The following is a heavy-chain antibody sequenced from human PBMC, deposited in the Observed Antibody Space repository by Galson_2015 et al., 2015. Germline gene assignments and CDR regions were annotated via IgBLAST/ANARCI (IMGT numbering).Heavy chain of an antibody. CDR1: GFTFDDYA. CDR2: ISWNSDAI. J-gene: IGHJ5*02. CDR3: AKGGGIAVAGTGWFDP. V-gene: IGHV3-9*01. Sequence: SLRLSCAASGFTFDDYALHWVRQAPGKGLEWVSGISWNSDAIGYADSVKGRFTISRDNAKNSLYLQLHSLRDEDTALYYCAKGGGIAVAGTGWFDPWGQGTLVTVSS. D-gene: IGHD6-19*01.